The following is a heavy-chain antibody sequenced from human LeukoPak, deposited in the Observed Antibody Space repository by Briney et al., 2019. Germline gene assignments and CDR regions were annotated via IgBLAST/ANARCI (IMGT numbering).Heavy chain of an antibody. CDR2: INPNSGGT. J-gene: IGHJ6*02. CDR3: ARASCSSTSCSMGGYYYYGMDV. V-gene: IGHV1-2*04. Sequence: ASVKVSCKASGYTFTSYDINWVRQATGQGLEWMGWINPNSGGTNYAQKFQGWVTMTRDTSISTAYMELSRLRSDDTAVYYCARASCSSTSCSMGGYYYYGMDVWGQGTTVTVSS. D-gene: IGHD2-2*01. CDR1: GYTFTSYD.